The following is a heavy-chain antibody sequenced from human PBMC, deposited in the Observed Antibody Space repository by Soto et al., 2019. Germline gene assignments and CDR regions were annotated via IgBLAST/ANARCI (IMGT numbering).Heavy chain of an antibody. J-gene: IGHJ6*02. D-gene: IGHD3-10*01. V-gene: IGHV1-69*17. CDR1: GNNFNNYF. CDR2: INPMLRIT. Sequence: QVQLVQSGAEVKKPGSSVKVSCKASGNNFNNYFINWVRQVPGQGLERMGGINPMLRITQYRQQFQGRITVTADRSTGTSDMELRGLASEDTAVYYCAGDAPPRSGIYYGMDVWGQGTTITVSS. CDR3: AGDAPPRSGIYYGMDV.